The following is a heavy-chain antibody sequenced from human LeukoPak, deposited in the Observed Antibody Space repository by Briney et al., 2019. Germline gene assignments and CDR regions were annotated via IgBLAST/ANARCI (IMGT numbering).Heavy chain of an antibody. V-gene: IGHV4-31*03. CDR1: GGSISSGGYY. Sequence: KPSETLSLTCTVSGGSISSGGYYWSWIRQLPGKGLEWIGNIFHSGSTFYNPSLKSRFTISVDTSKNQFSLKLSSVTAADTAVYYCARDTSSVGAFDIWGQGTMVTVSS. J-gene: IGHJ3*02. D-gene: IGHD3-22*01. CDR3: ARDTSSVGAFDI. CDR2: IFHSGST.